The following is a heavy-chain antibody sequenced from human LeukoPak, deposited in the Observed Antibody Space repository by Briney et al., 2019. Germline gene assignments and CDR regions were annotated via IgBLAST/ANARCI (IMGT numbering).Heavy chain of an antibody. V-gene: IGHV1-2*02. J-gene: IGHJ4*02. CDR1: GYTFTGYS. CDR2: INPNSGGT. D-gene: IGHD6-13*01. CDR3: ARDLRGAVAAAGTMNDEIDY. Sequence: GASVKVSCKASGYTFTGYSIYWVRQAPGQGLEWMGWINPNSGGTNYAQKFQGRVTMTRDTSITTVYMELSSLRSEDTAVYYCARDLRGAVAAAGTMNDEIDYWGQGTLVTVSS.